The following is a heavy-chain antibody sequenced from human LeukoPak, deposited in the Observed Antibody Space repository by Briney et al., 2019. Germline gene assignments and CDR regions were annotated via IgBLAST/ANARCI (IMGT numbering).Heavy chain of an antibody. CDR3: AGNTYYYDSSGYSWYFDL. CDR2: IYYSGST. V-gene: IGHV4-61*01. Sequence: PSQTLSLTCTVSGGSISSGSYYWSWIRQPPGKGLEWIGYIYYSGSTNYNPSLKSRVTISVDTSKNQFSLKLSSVTAADTAVYYCAGNTYYYDSSGYSWYFDLWGRGTLVTVSS. D-gene: IGHD3-22*01. J-gene: IGHJ2*01. CDR1: GGSISSGSYY.